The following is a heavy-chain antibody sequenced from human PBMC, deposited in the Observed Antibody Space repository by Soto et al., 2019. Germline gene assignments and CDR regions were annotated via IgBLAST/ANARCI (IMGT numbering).Heavy chain of an antibody. CDR2: IYYSGST. CDR1: GGSISSYY. CDR3: ARLWHFGGYSYGGLGYYYYMDV. V-gene: IGHV4-59*08. Sequence: SETLSLTCTVSGGSISSYYWSWTRQPPGKGLEWIGYIYYSGSTNYNPSLKSRVTISVDTSKNQFSLKLSSVTAADTAVYYCARLWHFGGYSYGGLGYYYYMDVWGKGTTVTVSS. D-gene: IGHD5-18*01. J-gene: IGHJ6*03.